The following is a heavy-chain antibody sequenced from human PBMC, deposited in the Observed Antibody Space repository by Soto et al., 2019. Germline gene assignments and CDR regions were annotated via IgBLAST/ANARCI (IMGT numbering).Heavy chain of an antibody. J-gene: IGHJ6*02. CDR1: GFPFSTYW. CDR2: INNDGSTT. V-gene: IGHV3-74*01. CDR3: ASQGLYYYGLDV. Sequence: GGSLRLSCAASGFPFSTYWMHWVRQAPGKGPVWVSRINNDGSTTRYADSVKGRFTISRDNAKNTLYLQMNSLRAEDTAVYYCASQGLYYYGLDVWGQGTTVTVSS.